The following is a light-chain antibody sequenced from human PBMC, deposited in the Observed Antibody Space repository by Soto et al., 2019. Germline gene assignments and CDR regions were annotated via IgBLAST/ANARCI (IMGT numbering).Light chain of an antibody. CDR3: QQYNNWPRT. V-gene: IGKV3-15*01. Sequence: EVVMTQSPATLSVSPGERATLSCRTSQSVSTNFAWYQQKPGQVPRLLIFGASTRATGIPGRFSASGSGTDFTLTISRLQSEDFAVYYCQQYNNWPRTFGGGTKVEIK. CDR2: GAS. J-gene: IGKJ4*01. CDR1: QSVSTN.